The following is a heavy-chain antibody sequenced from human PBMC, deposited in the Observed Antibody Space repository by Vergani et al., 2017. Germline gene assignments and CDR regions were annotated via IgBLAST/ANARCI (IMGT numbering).Heavy chain of an antibody. J-gene: IGHJ5*02. CDR3: ARDRVRGWLDP. Sequence: EVQLVESGGGLVQPGGSLRLSCAASGFTFSDYYMSWIRQAPGKGLVWVSRINSDGSSTSYADSVKGRFTISRDNAKNTLYLQMNSLRAEDTAVYYCARDRVRGWLDPWGQGTLVTVSS. CDR2: INSDGSST. D-gene: IGHD2-21*01. V-gene: IGHV3-74*01. CDR1: GFTFSDYY.